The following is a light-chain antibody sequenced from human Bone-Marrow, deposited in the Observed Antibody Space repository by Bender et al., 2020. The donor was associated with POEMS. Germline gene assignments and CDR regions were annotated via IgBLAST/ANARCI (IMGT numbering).Light chain of an antibody. CDR3: SLSAGINNYV. V-gene: IGLV2-8*01. CDR1: SSDVGGYNS. J-gene: IGLJ1*01. CDR2: EVN. Sequence: QSALTQPPSASGSPGQSVTISCTGTSSDVGGYNSVSWYQQHPGKVPKLMIYEVNKRPSGVPDRFSGSKSGNTASLTVSGLQPEDEADYYCSLSAGINNYVFGTGTKVTVL.